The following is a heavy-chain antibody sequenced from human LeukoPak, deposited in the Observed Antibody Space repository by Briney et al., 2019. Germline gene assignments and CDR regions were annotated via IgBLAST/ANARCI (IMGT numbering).Heavy chain of an antibody. CDR1: GFTFSSYG. CDR2: IRSNGRDT. D-gene: IGHD2-15*01. J-gene: IGHJ5*02. CDR3: AKGGYTTCFDP. V-gene: IGHV3-NL1*01. Sequence: PGGSLRLSCAASGFTFSSYGMHWVRQAPGKGLEWVSNIRSNGRDTYYTDSVKGRFTISRDNSKNTLYLEMNSLRAEDTAVYYCAKGGYTTCFDPWGQGTLVTVSS.